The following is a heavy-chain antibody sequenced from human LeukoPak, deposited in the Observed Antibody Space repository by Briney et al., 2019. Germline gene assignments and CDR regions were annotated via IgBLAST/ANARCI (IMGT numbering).Heavy chain of an antibody. Sequence: SETLSLTCTVSGGSLSNYQWTWIRQPAGKGLEWIGQIHTSGSTNYNPPLKSRVTMSVDTSENQVSLTIRSVTAADTAVYYCARRDFSSGWSFDYWGQGTLVTVSS. CDR2: IHTSGST. V-gene: IGHV4-4*07. CDR3: ARRDFSSGWSFDY. CDR1: GGSLSNYQ. J-gene: IGHJ4*02. D-gene: IGHD6-19*01.